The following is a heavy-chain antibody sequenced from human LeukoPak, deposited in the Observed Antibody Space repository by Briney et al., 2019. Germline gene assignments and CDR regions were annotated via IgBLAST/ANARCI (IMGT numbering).Heavy chain of an antibody. Sequence: GSLRLSCAASGFTVSSNYMSWVRQAPGKGLEWVSVIYSGGSTYYADSVKGRFTISRDNSKNTLYLQMNSLRAEDTAVYYCARATSSFGWYFDLWGRGILVTVSS. CDR2: IYSGGST. CDR3: ARATSSFGWYFDL. D-gene: IGHD6-13*01. CDR1: GFTVSSNY. V-gene: IGHV3-53*01. J-gene: IGHJ2*01.